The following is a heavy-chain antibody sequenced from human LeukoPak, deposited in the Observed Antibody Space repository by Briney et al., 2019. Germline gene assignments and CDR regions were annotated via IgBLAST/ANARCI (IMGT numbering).Heavy chain of an antibody. CDR3: AREHMTYTLFDY. Sequence: GRSLRLSCAASGFTFSSYGMHWVRQAPGKGLEWVALIGYDGTNEYYADSVKGRFTISRDNSKNTLYLQMHSLRAEDTAVYYCAREHMTYTLFDYWGQGTLVTVSS. J-gene: IGHJ4*02. CDR2: IGYDGTNE. V-gene: IGHV3-33*01. D-gene: IGHD2-2*02. CDR1: GFTFSSYG.